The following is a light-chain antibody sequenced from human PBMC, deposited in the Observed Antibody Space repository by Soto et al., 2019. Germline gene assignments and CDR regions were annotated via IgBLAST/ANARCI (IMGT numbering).Light chain of an antibody. V-gene: IGLV1-51*01. CDR2: DDN. Sequence: SVLTXPPSVSAAPGQKVTSSCSGSSSNIGGNSVSWYQQLPGTAPKLLIYDDNKRPSGIPDRFSGSKSGTSATLGITGFQTGDEADYYCGSWDSSLSAYVFGTGTKVT. CDR1: SSNIGGNS. CDR3: GSWDSSLSAYV. J-gene: IGLJ1*01.